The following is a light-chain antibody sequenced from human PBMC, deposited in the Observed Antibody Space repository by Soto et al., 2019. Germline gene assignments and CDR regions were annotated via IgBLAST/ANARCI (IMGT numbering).Light chain of an antibody. V-gene: IGLV4-69*01. CDR2: VNSDGSH. J-gene: IGLJ3*02. CDR1: SGHSSYA. CDR3: QTWDTGIWV. Sequence: QSVLTQSPSASASLGASVKLTCTLSSGHSSYAIAWHQQQPEKGPRYLMKVNSDGSHNKGDGIPDRFSGSSSGAERYLTISSLQSEDEADCYCQTWDTGIWVFGAGTKLTVL.